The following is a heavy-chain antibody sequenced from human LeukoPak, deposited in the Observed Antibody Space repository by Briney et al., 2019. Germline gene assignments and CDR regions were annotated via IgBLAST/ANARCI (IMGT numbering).Heavy chain of an antibody. CDR2: IHPEGNEE. CDR1: GCSFTNFW. Sequence: PGGSLRLSCAVSGCSFTNFWMSWFRQAPGRGLEWVANIHPEGNEEYHVESVKGRFTISRDNTKNLLFLQMNGLRVEDTAVYYCARGDASSGDHWGQGTLVTVSS. CDR3: ARGDASSGDH. J-gene: IGHJ4*02. V-gene: IGHV3-7*04.